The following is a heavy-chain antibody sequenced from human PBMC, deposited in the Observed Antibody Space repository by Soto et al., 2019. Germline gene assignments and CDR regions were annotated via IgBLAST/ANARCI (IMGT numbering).Heavy chain of an antibody. J-gene: IGHJ6*02. Sequence: QLQLQESGPGLVKPSETLSLTCTVSGGSISSSSYYWGWIRQPPGKGLEWIGSIYYSGSTYYNPSLKSRVTISVDTSKHQFSLKLSSVTAADTAVYYCARLYYDYYGMDVWGQGTTVTVSS. CDR3: ARLYYDYYGMDV. D-gene: IGHD3-10*01. CDR1: GGSISSSSYY. CDR2: IYYSGST. V-gene: IGHV4-39*01.